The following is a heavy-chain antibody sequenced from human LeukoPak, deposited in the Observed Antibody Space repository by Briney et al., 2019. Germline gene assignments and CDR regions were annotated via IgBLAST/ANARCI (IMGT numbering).Heavy chain of an antibody. J-gene: IGHJ4*02. CDR3: ARDPYYYDSSGYYLH. D-gene: IGHD3-22*01. Sequence: IKQDGSEKYYVASVKGRFTISRDNAKNSLDLQMNSLRAEDTAVYYCARDPYYYDSSGYYLHWGQGTLVTVSS. V-gene: IGHV3-7*01. CDR2: IKQDGSEK.